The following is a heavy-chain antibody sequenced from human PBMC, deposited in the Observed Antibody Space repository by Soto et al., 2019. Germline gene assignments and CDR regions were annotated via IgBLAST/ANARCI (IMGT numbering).Heavy chain of an antibody. CDR2: IIPIFGTA. Sequence: GASVKVSCKVSGHTLTELSVHWVRQAPGQGLEWMGGIIPIFGTANYAQKFQGRVTITADESTSTAYMELSSLRSEDTAVYYCARGFAVAGTTAFDIWGQGTMVTVSS. D-gene: IGHD6-19*01. CDR1: GHTLTELS. V-gene: IGHV1-69*13. J-gene: IGHJ3*02. CDR3: ARGFAVAGTTAFDI.